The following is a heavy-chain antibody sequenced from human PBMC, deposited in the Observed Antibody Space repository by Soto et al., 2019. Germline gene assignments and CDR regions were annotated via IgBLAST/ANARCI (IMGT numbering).Heavy chain of an antibody. CDR3: ARGDQGFDY. D-gene: IGHD3-16*01. CDR1: GVNVSNNLDP. Sequence: SQTLSLPSASSGVNVSNNLDPFNLLRQSPSRGLEWLGRTYYRSKWFNNYALSVKSRITINPDTSKKQFSLQLNSVTPEDTAVYYSARGDQGFDYWGQGTMVTVSS. J-gene: IGHJ4*02. V-gene: IGHV6-1*01. CDR2: TYYRSKWFN.